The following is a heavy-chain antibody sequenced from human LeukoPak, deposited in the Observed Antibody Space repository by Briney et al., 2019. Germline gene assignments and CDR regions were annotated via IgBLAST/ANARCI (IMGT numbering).Heavy chain of an antibody. V-gene: IGHV3-30*02. CDR3: AKARAEYFQH. CDR2: IRYDGSNK. Sequence: PGGSLRLSCAASGFTFSSYAMSWVRQAPGKGLEWVAFIRYDGSNKYYADSVKGRFTISRDNSKNTLYLQMNSLRAEDTAVYYCAKARAEYFQHWGQGTLVTVSS. J-gene: IGHJ1*01. CDR1: GFTFSSYA.